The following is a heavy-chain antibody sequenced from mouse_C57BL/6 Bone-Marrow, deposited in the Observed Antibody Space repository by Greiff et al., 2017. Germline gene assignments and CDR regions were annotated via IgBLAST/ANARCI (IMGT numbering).Heavy chain of an antibody. V-gene: IGHV1-63*01. CDR2: IYPGGGYT. D-gene: IGHD2-3*01. CDR3: ARWGWLLEGFDY. CDR1: GYTFTNYW. J-gene: IGHJ2*01. Sequence: QVQLQQSGAELVRPGTSVKMSCKASGYTFTNYWIGWVKQRPGHGLEWIGDIYPGGGYTNYNEKFKGKATLTADKSSSTAYMQFSSLTSEDAAIYYCARWGWLLEGFDYWGQGTTLTVSS.